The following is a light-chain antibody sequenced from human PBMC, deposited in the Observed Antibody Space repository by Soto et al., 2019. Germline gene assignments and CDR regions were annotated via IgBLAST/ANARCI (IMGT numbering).Light chain of an antibody. CDR2: DVS. J-gene: IGLJ1*01. CDR3: SSYTSGFYF. Sequence: QSVLTQPASVSGSPGQSITISCTGTGSDVGGYNYVSWYQQHPGKAPKLMIYDVSDRPSGVSNRFSGSKSGNTASLTISGLQAEDEADYYCSSYTSGFYFFGTGTKVTVL. CDR1: GSDVGGYNY. V-gene: IGLV2-14*01.